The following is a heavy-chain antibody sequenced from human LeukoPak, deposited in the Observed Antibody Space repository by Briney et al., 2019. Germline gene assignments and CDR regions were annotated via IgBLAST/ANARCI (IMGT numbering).Heavy chain of an antibody. D-gene: IGHD3-22*01. J-gene: IGHJ4*02. CDR2: ISSSSSYI. Sequence: GGSLRLSCAASGLTFSSYSLNWVRQAPGKGLEWVSSISSSSSYIYYADSVKGRFTISRDNAKNSLYLQMNSLRAEDTAVYYCARDLSSVPNYYDSSGYYQHPPFDYWGQGTLVTVSS. CDR3: ARDLSSVPNYYDSSGYYQHPPFDY. CDR1: GLTFSSYS. V-gene: IGHV3-21*01.